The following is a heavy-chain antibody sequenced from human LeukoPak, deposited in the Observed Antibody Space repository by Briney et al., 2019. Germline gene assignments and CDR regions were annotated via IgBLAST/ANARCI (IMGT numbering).Heavy chain of an antibody. Sequence: PGGSLRLSCAASGFRFSSYAMSWVRQAPGKGLEWVSAISGSGVSTYYADSVKGRFTVSRDNSKNTLYLQMSSLRAEDTAVYYCAKDGVRGYCSSTSCSMYYYYYYMDVWGKGTTVTVSS. CDR3: AKDGVRGYCSSTSCSMYYYYYYMDV. D-gene: IGHD2-2*01. CDR2: ISGSGVST. V-gene: IGHV3-23*01. J-gene: IGHJ6*03. CDR1: GFRFSSYA.